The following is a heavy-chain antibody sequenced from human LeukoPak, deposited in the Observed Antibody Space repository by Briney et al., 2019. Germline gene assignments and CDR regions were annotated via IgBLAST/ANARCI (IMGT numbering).Heavy chain of an antibody. CDR3: AREGSRYYGSGSYYKY. Sequence: GGSLRLSCAASGFTFSSYAMHWVRQAPGKGLEWVAVISYDGSNKYYADSVKGRFTISRDNSKNTLYLQMNSLRAEDTAVYYCAREGSRYYGSGSYYKYWGQGALVTVSS. D-gene: IGHD3-10*01. CDR1: GFTFSSYA. CDR2: ISYDGSNK. V-gene: IGHV3-30-3*01. J-gene: IGHJ4*02.